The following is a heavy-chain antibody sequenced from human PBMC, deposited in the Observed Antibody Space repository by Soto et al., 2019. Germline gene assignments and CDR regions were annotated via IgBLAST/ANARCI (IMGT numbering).Heavy chain of an antibody. CDR3: ARDWHQMVSHKHYYYYLDV. J-gene: IGHJ6*03. CDR2: ISNTAITD. CDR1: GFSFSDYS. V-gene: IGHV3-11*01. D-gene: IGHD3-10*01. Sequence: QVHLVESGGDLVKPGGSLRLSCVASGFSFSDYSMTWMRQAPGGGLDFVAFISNTAITDYYADSVKGRFTISRDNARNSVYLQMDSLRAEDAAVYYCARDWHQMVSHKHYYYYLDVWGTGTTVTVSS.